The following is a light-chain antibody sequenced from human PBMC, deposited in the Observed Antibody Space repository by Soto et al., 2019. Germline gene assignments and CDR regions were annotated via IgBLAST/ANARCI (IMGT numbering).Light chain of an antibody. V-gene: IGKV3-11*01. J-gene: IGKJ5*01. CDR2: GAS. Sequence: IVLTQSPGTLSLSPGERATLSCRASQSVTTQLAWYQQKPGQAPRLIIHGASSRATGVPDRITGSGSGTDFTLTISSLEPEDFAVYYCQQRSNWVTFGQGTRLEI. CDR3: QQRSNWVT. CDR1: QSVTTQ.